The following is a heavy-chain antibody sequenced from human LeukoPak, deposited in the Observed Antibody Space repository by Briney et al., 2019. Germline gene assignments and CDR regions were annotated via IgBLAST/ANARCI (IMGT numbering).Heavy chain of an antibody. V-gene: IGHV3-7*03. J-gene: IGHJ6*02. CDR2: IKQDGSEK. Sequence: GGSLRLSCAASGFTFSNYWMSWVRQAPGKGLEWVANIKQDGSEKYYVDSVKGRFTISRDNAKNSLYLQMNSLRAEDTAVYYCARGFYYYYGMDVWGQGTTVTVSS. CDR1: GFTFSNYW. CDR3: ARGFYYYYGMDV.